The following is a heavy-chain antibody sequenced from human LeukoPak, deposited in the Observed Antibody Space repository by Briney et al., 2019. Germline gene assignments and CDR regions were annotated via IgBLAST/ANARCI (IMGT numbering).Heavy chain of an antibody. Sequence: PGGSLRLSCAASGFTFGDYAMSWVRQAPGKGLEWVGFIRTEAYDGATDYGASVKGLFTISRDDSKNIAYLQMNSLNTEDTAVYYCTRTFGYYYFYMDVWGKGTTVIVSS. D-gene: IGHD3-16*01. CDR2: IRTEAYDGAT. V-gene: IGHV3-49*04. CDR3: TRTFGYYYFYMDV. J-gene: IGHJ6*03. CDR1: GFTFGDYA.